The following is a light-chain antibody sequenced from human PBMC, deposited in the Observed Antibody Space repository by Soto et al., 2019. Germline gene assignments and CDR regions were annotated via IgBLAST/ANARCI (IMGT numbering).Light chain of an antibody. Sequence: EIVLTQSPGTLSLSPGERATLSCRASQSVNSKYLAWYQQKPGQGPRPLMYAASSRATGLPDRFSGSGSGTDFTLTISRLEPEDFAVYYCQQYYSQPRTFGQGTKVEIK. CDR1: QSVNSKY. CDR3: QQYYSQPRT. J-gene: IGKJ1*01. V-gene: IGKV3-20*01. CDR2: AAS.